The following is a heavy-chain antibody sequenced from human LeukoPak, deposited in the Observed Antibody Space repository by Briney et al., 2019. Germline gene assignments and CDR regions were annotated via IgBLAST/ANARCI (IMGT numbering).Heavy chain of an antibody. CDR3: ARDYYDSSGYPNDNFDY. CDR2: ISSSGSTI. V-gene: IGHV3-11*04. Sequence: GGSLRLSCAASGFTFSDYYTSWIRQAPGKGLEWVSYISSSGSTIYYADSVKGRFTISRDNAKNSLYLQMNSLRAEDTAVYYCARDYYDSSGYPNDNFDYWGQGTLVTVSS. CDR1: GFTFSDYY. J-gene: IGHJ4*02. D-gene: IGHD3-22*01.